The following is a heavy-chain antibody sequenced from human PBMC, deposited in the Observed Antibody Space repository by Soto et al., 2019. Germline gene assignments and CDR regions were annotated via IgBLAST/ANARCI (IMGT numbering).Heavy chain of an antibody. CDR1: GYSFPSYW. D-gene: IGHD7-27*01. CDR3: ARHRRDAYILNGGYYYGLDV. V-gene: IGHV5-51*01. CDR2: IYPDDSDT. J-gene: IGHJ6*02. Sequence: GESLKISCKASGYSFPSYWIGWVRQMPGKGPEWMGIIYPDDSDTRYRPSFERQVTISADNSISTAYLQWSSLKASDNAMYYCARHRRDAYILNGGYYYGLDVWAQGTTVTVSS.